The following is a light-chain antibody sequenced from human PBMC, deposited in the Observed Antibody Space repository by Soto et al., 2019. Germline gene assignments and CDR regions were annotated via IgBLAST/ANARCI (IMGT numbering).Light chain of an antibody. V-gene: IGLV2-8*01. J-gene: IGLJ3*02. CDR2: EVS. CDR1: SSDVGGYNY. CDR3: RSYVGSNHIWV. Sequence: QSALTQPPSASGSPGQSVTISCTGTSSDVGGYNYVSWYQQHPGKAPKLMIYEVSKRPSGVPDRFSGSKSGNTASLTVSGLQAEDEADYYCRSYVGSNHIWVFGGGTKLTVL.